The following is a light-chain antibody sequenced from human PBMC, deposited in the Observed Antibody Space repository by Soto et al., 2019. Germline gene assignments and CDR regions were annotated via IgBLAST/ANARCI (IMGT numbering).Light chain of an antibody. CDR1: SSDVDNYNY. J-gene: IGLJ2*01. Sequence: QSVLTQPASVSGSPGQSITISCTGTSSDVDNYNYVSWYQQHPGKAPKVMIYDVSNRPSGVSNRFSGSKSGNTASLTISGLQAEDEADYYCSSYTSSSTLVLFGGGTKLTVL. V-gene: IGLV2-14*01. CDR2: DVS. CDR3: SSYTSSSTLVL.